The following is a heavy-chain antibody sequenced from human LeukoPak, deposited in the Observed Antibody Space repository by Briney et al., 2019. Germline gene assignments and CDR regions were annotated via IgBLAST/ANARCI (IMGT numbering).Heavy chain of an antibody. J-gene: IGHJ4*02. CDR1: GGSISSYY. CDR2: IYYSGST. Sequence: ASETLSLTCTVSGGSISSYYWSWIRQPPGKGLEWIGSIYYSGSTYYNPSLKSRVTISVDTSKNQFSLKLSSVTAADTAVYYCARLRGNSDIYWGQGTLVTVSS. D-gene: IGHD4-23*01. CDR3: ARLRGNSDIY. V-gene: IGHV4-59*05.